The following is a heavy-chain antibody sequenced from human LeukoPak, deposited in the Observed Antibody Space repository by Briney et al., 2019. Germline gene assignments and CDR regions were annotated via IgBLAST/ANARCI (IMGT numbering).Heavy chain of an antibody. Sequence: GGSLRLSCVASGFTFSSYWMHWVRQDPRKGLVWVSRINGDGRNINYADSVRGRFTISRDNAKNTLYLQMNTLRVEDTAVYYCARDPAAAGTHDAFDIWGQGTMVTVSS. D-gene: IGHD6-13*01. CDR1: GFTFSSYW. CDR2: INGDGRNI. CDR3: ARDPAAAGTHDAFDI. V-gene: IGHV3-74*01. J-gene: IGHJ3*02.